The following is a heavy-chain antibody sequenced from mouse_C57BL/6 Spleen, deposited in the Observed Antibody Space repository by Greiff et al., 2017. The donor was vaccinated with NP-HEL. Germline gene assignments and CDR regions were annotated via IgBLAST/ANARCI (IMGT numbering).Heavy chain of an antibody. CDR3: ALYYGNYEEYYYAMDY. D-gene: IGHD2-1*01. J-gene: IGHJ4*01. CDR1: GYTFTDYY. V-gene: IGHV1-19*01. CDR2: INPYNGGT. Sequence: EVQLQQSGPVLVKPGASVKMSCKASGYTFTDYYMNWVKQSHGKSLEWIGVINPYNGGTSYNQKFKGKATLTVDKSSSTAYMELNSLTSEDSAVYYCALYYGNYEEYYYAMDYWGQGTSVTVSS.